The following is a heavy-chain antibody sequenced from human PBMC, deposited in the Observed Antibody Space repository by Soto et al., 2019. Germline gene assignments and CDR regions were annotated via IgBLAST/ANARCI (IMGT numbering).Heavy chain of an antibody. Sequence: PSETLSLTCAVYGGSFSGYYWSWIRQPPGKGLEWIGEINHSGSTNYNPSLKSRVTISVDTSKNQFSLKLSSVTAADTAVYYCARDWVILTGYYYYYYYGMDVWGQGTTVTVSS. J-gene: IGHJ6*02. V-gene: IGHV4-34*01. CDR2: INHSGST. CDR3: ARDWVILTGYYYYYYYGMDV. CDR1: GGSFSGYY. D-gene: IGHD3-9*01.